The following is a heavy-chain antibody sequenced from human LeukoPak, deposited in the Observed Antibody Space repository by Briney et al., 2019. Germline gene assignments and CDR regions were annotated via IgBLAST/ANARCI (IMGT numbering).Heavy chain of an antibody. CDR2: INHSGST. D-gene: IGHD4-17*01. J-gene: IGHJ2*01. Sequence: SETLSLTCAGYGGSFSGYYWSWIRQPPGKGLEWIGEINHSGSTNYNPSLKSRVTISVDTSKNQFSLKLSSVTAADTAVYYCARSNYGGTYWYFDLWGRGTLVTVSS. V-gene: IGHV4-34*01. CDR1: GGSFSGYY. CDR3: ARSNYGGTYWYFDL.